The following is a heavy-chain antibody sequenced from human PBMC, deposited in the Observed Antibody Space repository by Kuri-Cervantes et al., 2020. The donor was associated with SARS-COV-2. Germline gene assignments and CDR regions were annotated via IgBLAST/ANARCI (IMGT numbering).Heavy chain of an antibody. CDR2: IWYDGENE. CDR3: ARGAANYYDMDV. V-gene: IGHV3-33*08. Sequence: AGSLTLSCVASGFTFSNYVIHWVRQAPGKGLEWVAVIWYDGENEYYAGSVKGRFTISRDNSKNTVSLHMNSLRAEDTAMYYCARGAANYYDMDVWGKGTTVTVSS. D-gene: IGHD3-16*01. CDR1: GFTFSNYV. J-gene: IGHJ6*03.